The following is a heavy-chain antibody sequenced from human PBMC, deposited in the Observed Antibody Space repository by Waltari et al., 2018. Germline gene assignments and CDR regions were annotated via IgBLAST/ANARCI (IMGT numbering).Heavy chain of an antibody. V-gene: IGHV3-48*03. D-gene: IGHD2-2*01. CDR2: ISSSGSTI. CDR1: GFTFSSYE. CDR3: AREPLTVVPATRHWYFDL. Sequence: EVQLVESGGGLVQPGGSLRLSCAAPGFTFSSYELTWVPQAPGKGLEWVSYISSSGSTIYYADSVKGRFTISRDNAKNSLYLQMNSLRAEDTAVYYCAREPLTVVPATRHWYFDLWGRGTLVTVSS. J-gene: IGHJ2*01.